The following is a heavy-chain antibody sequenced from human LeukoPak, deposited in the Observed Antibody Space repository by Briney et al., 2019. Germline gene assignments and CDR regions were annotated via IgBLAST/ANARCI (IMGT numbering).Heavy chain of an antibody. CDR1: GFTFSSYS. CDR3: ARRDIVVVVSASDY. J-gene: IGHJ4*02. D-gene: IGHD2-15*01. CDR2: ITASGDST. Sequence: GGSLRLSCAASGFTFSSYSMNWVRQAPGKGLEWVSGITASGDSTYYGDSVKGRLTMSRDNSKNTVYLQMNSLRVDDTAVYFCARRDIVVVVSASDYWGQGTLVTVSS. V-gene: IGHV3-23*01.